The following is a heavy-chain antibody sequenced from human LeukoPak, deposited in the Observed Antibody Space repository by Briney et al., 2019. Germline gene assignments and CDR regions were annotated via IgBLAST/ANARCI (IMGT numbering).Heavy chain of an antibody. CDR2: ISAYNGKT. CDR3: ARDFDMARVFDF. CDR1: GYDLNTYA. D-gene: IGHD3-10*01. J-gene: IGHJ4*01. V-gene: IGHV1-18*01. Sequence: ASVKVSCKASGYDLNTYAFSWVRQAPGQGLEWMGWISAYNGKTEYAQNLRGRVTMTTDISTGTAYMDLRGLTSDDTAVYYCARDFDMARVFDFWGHGTLVTVSS.